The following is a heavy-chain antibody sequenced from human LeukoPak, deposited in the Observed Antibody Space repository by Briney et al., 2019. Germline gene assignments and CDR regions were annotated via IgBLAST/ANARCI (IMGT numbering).Heavy chain of an antibody. CDR2: IYYSGST. D-gene: IGHD1-26*01. CDR3: ARRGLNEALPQKMYSGDYDVPAYPHGFDV. CDR1: GGSISSNSYY. J-gene: IGHJ3*01. V-gene: IGHV4-39*07. Sequence: SETLSLTCTVSGGSISSNSYYWGWIRQPPGKGLEWIGSIYYSGSTYYNPSLKSRVTISVDTSKNQFSLKLSSVTAADTAVYYCARRGLNEALPQKMYSGDYDVPAYPHGFDVWGLGTLVIVSS.